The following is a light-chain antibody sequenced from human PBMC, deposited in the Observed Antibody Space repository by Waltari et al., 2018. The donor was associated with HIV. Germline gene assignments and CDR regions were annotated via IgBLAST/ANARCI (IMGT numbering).Light chain of an antibody. CDR3: CSYAGSYTLWV. J-gene: IGLJ3*02. Sequence: QSALTHPRSVSGSPRQSVAISCTGTSSDLGGSTYVPLYQQHPGKAPKLMIYDVSKRPSGVPDRFSGSKSGNTASLTMSGLQAEDEGDYYCCSYAGSYTLWVFGGGTKLTVL. CDR1: SSDLGGSTY. CDR2: DVS. V-gene: IGLV2-11*01.